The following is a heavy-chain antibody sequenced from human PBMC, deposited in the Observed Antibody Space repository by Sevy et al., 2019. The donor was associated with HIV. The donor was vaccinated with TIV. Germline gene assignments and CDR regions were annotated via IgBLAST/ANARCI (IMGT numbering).Heavy chain of an antibody. Sequence: ASVKVSCKASGYRFTSSDINWVRQATGQGLEWMGWMNPNSGNTGYEQKFQGRVTMTRNTSISTAYMELTNLRSDDTAVYYCARGLSGSWGQGTLVTVSS. CDR3: ARGLSGS. V-gene: IGHV1-8*01. D-gene: IGHD5-12*01. J-gene: IGHJ5*02. CDR2: MNPNSGNT. CDR1: GYRFTSSD.